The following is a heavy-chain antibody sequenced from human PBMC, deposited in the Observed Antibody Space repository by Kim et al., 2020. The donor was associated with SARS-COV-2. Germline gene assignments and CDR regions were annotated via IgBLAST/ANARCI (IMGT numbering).Heavy chain of an antibody. D-gene: IGHD3-10*01. Sequence: KGRFTISRDNSKNTLYLQMNSLRAEDTAVDYCAKDLAVLLWFGEFFSFDYWSQGTLVTVSS. V-gene: IGHV3-23*01. J-gene: IGHJ4*02. CDR3: AKDLAVLLWFGEFFSFDY.